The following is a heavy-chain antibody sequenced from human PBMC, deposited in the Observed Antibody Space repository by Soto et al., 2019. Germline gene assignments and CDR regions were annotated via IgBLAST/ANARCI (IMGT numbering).Heavy chain of an antibody. Sequence: GGSLRLSCAASGFTFSSYGMHWVRQAPGKGLEWVAVISYDGSNKYYADSVKGRFTISRDNSKNTLYLQMNSLRAEDTAVYYCAKDRQLVGAATADGMDVWGQGATVTVSS. CDR3: AKDRQLVGAATADGMDV. V-gene: IGHV3-30*18. CDR2: ISYDGSNK. J-gene: IGHJ6*02. CDR1: GFTFSSYG. D-gene: IGHD2-15*01.